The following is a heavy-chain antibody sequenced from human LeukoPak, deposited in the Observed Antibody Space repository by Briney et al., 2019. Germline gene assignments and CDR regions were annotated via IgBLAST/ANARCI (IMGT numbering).Heavy chain of an antibody. D-gene: IGHD4-23*01. J-gene: IGHJ6*02. CDR3: AREWSPFGGNSWYYGMDV. CDR2: MNPNSGNT. Sequence: ASVKVSCKASGYTFTSYDINWVRRATGQGLEWMGWMNPNSGNTGYAQKFQGRVTMTRNTSISTAYMELSSLRSEDTAVYYCAREWSPFGGNSWYYGMDVWGQGSTVTVSS. CDR1: GYTFTSYD. V-gene: IGHV1-8*01.